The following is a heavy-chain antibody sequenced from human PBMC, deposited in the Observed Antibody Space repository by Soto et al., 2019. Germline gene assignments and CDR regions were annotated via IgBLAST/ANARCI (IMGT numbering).Heavy chain of an antibody. J-gene: IGHJ2*01. V-gene: IGHV1-69*12. Sequence: QVQLVQSGAEVKKPGSSVKVSCKASGGTFSSYAISWVRQAPGQGLEWMGGIIPIFGTANYAQKFQGRVTITEDESTSQTYVELSSLRSEDTAVYYCAREVAGAGTWYFDLWGRGTLVTVSS. CDR3: AREVAGAGTWYFDL. CDR2: IIPIFGTA. CDR1: GGTFSSYA. D-gene: IGHD6-13*01.